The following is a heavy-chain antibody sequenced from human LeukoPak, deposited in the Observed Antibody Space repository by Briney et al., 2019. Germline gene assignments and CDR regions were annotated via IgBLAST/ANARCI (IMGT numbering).Heavy chain of an antibody. D-gene: IGHD1-1*01. CDR2: IYHSGST. CDR3: ARGGNGYYYYYMDV. Sequence: PSETLSLTCTVSGYSISSGYYWGWIRQPPGKGLEWIGSIYHSGSTYYNPSLKSRVTISVDTSKNQFSLKLSSVTAADTAVYYCARGGNGYYYYYMDVWGKGTTVTVSS. CDR1: GYSISSGYY. J-gene: IGHJ6*03. V-gene: IGHV4-38-2*02.